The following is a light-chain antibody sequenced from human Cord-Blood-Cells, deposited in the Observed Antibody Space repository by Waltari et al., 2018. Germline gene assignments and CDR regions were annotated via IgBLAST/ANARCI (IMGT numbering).Light chain of an antibody. CDR1: QSVSSN. J-gene: IGKJ5*01. CDR3: QQYINWPPIT. V-gene: IGKV3-15*01. CDR2: GAS. Sequence: EIVMTQSPATLSVSPGERATLSCRASQSVSSNLAWYQQKPGQAPRLLIYGASTRATGIPARFSGSGSGTEFTLTISSLQSEECAVYYCQQYINWPPITFDQGTRLEIK.